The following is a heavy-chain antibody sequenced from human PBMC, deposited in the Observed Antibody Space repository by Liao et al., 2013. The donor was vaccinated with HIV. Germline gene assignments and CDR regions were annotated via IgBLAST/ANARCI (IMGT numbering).Heavy chain of an antibody. J-gene: IGHJ5*02. CDR1: GDSINGYY. CDR2: IYTSGDT. D-gene: IGHD2-15*01. CDR3: ARSMLLRPNWFDP. V-gene: IGHV4-4*07. Sequence: QVQLQESGPGLVKPSETLSLTCTVSGDSINGYYWSWIRQPAGKGLEWIGRIYTSGDTNYNPSLKSRVTISVDTSKNQFSLKLSSVTAADTAVYYCARSMLLRPNWFDPWGQGTLVTVSS.